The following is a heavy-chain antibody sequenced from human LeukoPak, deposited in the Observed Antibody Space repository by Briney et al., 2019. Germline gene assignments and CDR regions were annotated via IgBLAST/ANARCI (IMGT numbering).Heavy chain of an antibody. D-gene: IGHD6-13*01. CDR3: ARGGPGWDSSSWYNY. J-gene: IGHJ4*02. CDR1: GYTFTSYG. CDR2: ISAYNGNR. Sequence: GASVKVSCKTSGYTFTSYGIIWVRQAPGQGLEWMGWISAYNGNRNHAQKLQGRVTMTTDTSTSTAYMELRSLRSDDTAVYYCARGGPGWDSSSWYNYWGQGTLVTVSS. V-gene: IGHV1-18*01.